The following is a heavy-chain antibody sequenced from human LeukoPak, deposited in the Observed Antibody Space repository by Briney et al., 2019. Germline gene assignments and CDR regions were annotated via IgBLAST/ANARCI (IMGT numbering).Heavy chain of an antibody. CDR1: GYSISSGHY. CDR3: ARGGRGRGLANFDY. V-gene: IGHV4-38-2*02. CDR2: IYHSGTT. J-gene: IGHJ4*02. Sequence: SETLSLTCTVSGYSISSGHYWGWIRQPPGKGLEWIATIYHSGTTYYNPSLKSRVTISVDTSNNQFSLELSSMTAADTAVYYCARGGRGRGLANFDYWGQGTLVTVSS. D-gene: IGHD3-16*01.